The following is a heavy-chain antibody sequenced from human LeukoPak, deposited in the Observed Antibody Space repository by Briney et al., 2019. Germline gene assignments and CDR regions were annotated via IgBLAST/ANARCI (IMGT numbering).Heavy chain of an antibody. CDR1: GYTFTGYY. D-gene: IGHD2-21*01. Sequence: ASVKVSCKASGYTFTGYYRHWVRLAPGQGLEWMGWINPNSGGTNYAQKFQGRVTMTRDTSISTAYMELSRLRSDDTAVYYCARDVSVIAGADHFDDGGQGTLVTVSS. V-gene: IGHV1-2*02. J-gene: IGHJ4*02. CDR2: INPNSGGT. CDR3: ARDVSVIAGADHFDD.